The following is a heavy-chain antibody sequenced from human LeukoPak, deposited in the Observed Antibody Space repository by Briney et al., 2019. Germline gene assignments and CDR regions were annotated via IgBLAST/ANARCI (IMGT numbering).Heavy chain of an antibody. J-gene: IGHJ4*02. CDR1: GLIFSDEY. CDR3: VRDRGAGPGAHFDY. CDR2: ISNTGDFI. Sequence: GGSLRLSCAVSGLIFSDEYMSWIRQAPGKGLEWISYISNTGDFIAYADSVRGRFTISRDNAKNSLYLQMNSLRAEDAAAYYCVRDRGAGPGAHFDYWGQGTLVTVSS. D-gene: IGHD3-10*01. V-gene: IGHV3-11*01.